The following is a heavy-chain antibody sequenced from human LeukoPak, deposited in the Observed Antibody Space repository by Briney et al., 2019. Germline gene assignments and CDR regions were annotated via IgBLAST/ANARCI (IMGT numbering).Heavy chain of an antibody. CDR3: AQTTGWPGFDY. J-gene: IGHJ4*02. CDR1: GATVNEYY. CDR2: IYNGGRT. Sequence: PSETLSLICTAYGATVNEYYWSWTRQPPGRGLEWIAHIYNGGRTIFNPSLKTRVSISIDTSENQLSLKLTSMTAADTAVYYCAQTTGWPGFDYWGQGILVTVSS. V-gene: IGHV4-4*08. D-gene: IGHD6-19*01.